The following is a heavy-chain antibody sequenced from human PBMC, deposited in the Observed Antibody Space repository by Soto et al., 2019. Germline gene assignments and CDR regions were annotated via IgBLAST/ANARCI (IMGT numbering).Heavy chain of an antibody. J-gene: IGHJ6*02. CDR2: INPNSGGT. Sequence: ASVKVSCKASGYTFTGYYMHWVRQAPGQGLEWMGWINPNSGGTNYAQKFQGWVTMTRDTSMSTAYMELSRLRSDDTAVYYCARDRAPNYDFWSGYYCHYYCYGMDVWGQGTTVTVSS. CDR1: GYTFTGYY. V-gene: IGHV1-2*04. D-gene: IGHD3-3*01. CDR3: ARDRAPNYDFWSGYYCHYYCYGMDV.